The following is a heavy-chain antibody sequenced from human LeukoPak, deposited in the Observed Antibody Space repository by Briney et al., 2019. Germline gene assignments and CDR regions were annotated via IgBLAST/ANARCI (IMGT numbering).Heavy chain of an antibody. V-gene: IGHV3-23*01. CDR3: GKTTAGYSSGQKPAWPVDY. CDR2: IFGSGGSP. J-gene: IGHJ4*02. CDR1: GFTFSRYW. D-gene: IGHD5-18*01. Sequence: GGSLRLSCAASGFTFSRYWMTWVRQAPGKGLDWIAGIFGSGGSPHYADSVKGRFTISRDNSKNTVYLQINSLRAEDTAVYYCGKTTAGYSSGQKPAWPVDYWGQGTLVTVSS.